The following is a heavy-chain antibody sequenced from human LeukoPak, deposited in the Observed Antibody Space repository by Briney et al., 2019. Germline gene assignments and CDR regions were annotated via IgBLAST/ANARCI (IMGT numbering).Heavy chain of an antibody. V-gene: IGHV1-58*02. CDR1: GFTFTNSA. J-gene: IGHJ6*02. CDR2: IVVGSGST. D-gene: IGHD4-11*01. CDR3: AADSYSNYQYYGMDV. Sequence: SVKVSCKASGFTFTNSAMQWVRQARGQRLEWIGWIVVGSGSTSYAQKFQERVTITRDMSTSTAYMELSSLRSEDTAVYYCAADSYSNYQYYGMDVWGQGTTVTVTS.